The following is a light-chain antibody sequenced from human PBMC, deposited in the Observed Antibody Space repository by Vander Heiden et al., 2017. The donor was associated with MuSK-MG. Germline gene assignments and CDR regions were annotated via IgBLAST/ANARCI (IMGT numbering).Light chain of an antibody. CDR2: QTS. CDR3: LGYSA. J-gene: IGKJ2*01. Sequence: DIRMTQSPSTLSASLGDSVTITCRASQSLSRWLAWYQQKPGKAPKLLIYQTSNLQRGVPSRLSGTRSGTDFTLTMRSLHPDDITTYYSLGYSAFG. CDR1: QSLSRW. V-gene: IGKV1-5*03.